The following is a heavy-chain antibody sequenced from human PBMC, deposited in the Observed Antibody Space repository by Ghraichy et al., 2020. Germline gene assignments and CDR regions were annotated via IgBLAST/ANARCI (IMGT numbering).Heavy chain of an antibody. D-gene: IGHD4-23*01. V-gene: IGHV4-39*01. CDR1: GGSISSSRYY. CDR2: IYYSGST. J-gene: IGHJ3*02. Sequence: SETLSLTCTVSGGSISSSRYYWSWIRQPPGKGLEWIGSIYYSGSTYYNPSLKSRVTISVDTSKNQFSLKLSSVTAADTAVYYCARHPRRGNSDAFDIWGQGTMVTVSS. CDR3: ARHPRRGNSDAFDI.